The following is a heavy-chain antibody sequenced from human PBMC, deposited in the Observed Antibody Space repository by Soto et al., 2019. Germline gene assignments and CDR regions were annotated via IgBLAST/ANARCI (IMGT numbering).Heavy chain of an antibody. CDR3: AKHAVVDSIYYYYVDV. V-gene: IGHV3-23*04. D-gene: IGHD2-2*01. Sequence: EMKLVESGGGLVQPGGSLRLSCTASGFKFNSYTTGWFSQAPGKVLVWVSAIRGDGSSTYYADFVKGRFTISRDNSMKTLYLQMNRLRADYKAIYSCAKHAVVDSIYYYYVDVWDRETAVTVSS. CDR2: IRGDGSST. CDR1: GFKFNSYT. J-gene: IGHJ6*03.